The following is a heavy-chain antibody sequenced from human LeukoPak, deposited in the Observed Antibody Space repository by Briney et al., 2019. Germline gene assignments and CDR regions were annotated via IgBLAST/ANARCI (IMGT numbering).Heavy chain of an antibody. CDR2: MNQFGTEI. J-gene: IGHJ4*02. Sequence: PGGSLRLSCAASKFTFSDYYMTWVRQAPGKGPEWVAYMNQFGTEIKYLDSVKGRFTISRDNAKNSLYLWMTSLTADDTAVYYCARGTYYYGFWGQGTLVIVSS. V-gene: IGHV3-7*04. CDR3: ARGTYYYGF. CDR1: KFTFSDYY. D-gene: IGHD3-10*01.